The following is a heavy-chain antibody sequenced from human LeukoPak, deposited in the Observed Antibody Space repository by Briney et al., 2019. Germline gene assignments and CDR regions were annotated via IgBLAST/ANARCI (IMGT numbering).Heavy chain of an antibody. Sequence: GGSLRLSCAASRFTFSSYWMSWVRQAPGKGLEWVANIKQDGSEKYYVDSVKGRFTISRDNAKNSLYLQMNSLRAEDTAVYYCARDPPFWSGYYDYWGQGTLVTVSS. CDR2: IKQDGSEK. J-gene: IGHJ4*02. V-gene: IGHV3-7*01. CDR1: RFTFSSYW. CDR3: ARDPPFWSGYYDY. D-gene: IGHD3-3*01.